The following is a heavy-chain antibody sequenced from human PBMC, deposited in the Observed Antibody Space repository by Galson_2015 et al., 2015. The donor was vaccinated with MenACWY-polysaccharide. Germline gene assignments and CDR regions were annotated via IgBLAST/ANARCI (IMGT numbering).Heavy chain of an antibody. Sequence: SVKVSCKASGYTFTSYDINWVRQATGQGLGWMGWMNPNSGNTGYAQKFQGRVTMTRNTSISTAYMELSSLRSEDTAVYYCARGEQLVRAEAYYYYGMDVWGQGTTVTVSS. CDR2: MNPNSGNT. D-gene: IGHD6-6*01. CDR1: GYTFTSYD. J-gene: IGHJ6*02. V-gene: IGHV1-8*01. CDR3: ARGEQLVRAEAYYYYGMDV.